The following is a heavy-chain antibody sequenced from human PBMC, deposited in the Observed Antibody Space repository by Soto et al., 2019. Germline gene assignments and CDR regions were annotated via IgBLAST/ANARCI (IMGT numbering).Heavy chain of an antibody. D-gene: IGHD3-10*01. J-gene: IGHJ6*02. CDR3: AGGPYYFGLDV. CDR1: GGSINTYY. CDR2: IYYTGTT. Sequence: PSETLSLTCTASGGSINTYYWNWIRQSPGKGLEWIGYIYYTGTTKYSPSLESRVTISVDTSKKQFSLKLKSVTPADTAVYYCAGGPYYFGLDVWGQGTTVTVSS. V-gene: IGHV4-59*12.